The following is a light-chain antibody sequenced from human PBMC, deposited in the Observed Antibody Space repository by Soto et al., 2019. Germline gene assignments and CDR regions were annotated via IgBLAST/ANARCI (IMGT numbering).Light chain of an antibody. J-gene: IGKJ1*01. CDR3: QQYNTYSSWT. Sequence: DIQMIQSPSTLSASVGDRVTITCRASQSISRSLGWYQQKPGKAPNLLIYDASTLESGVPSRFSGSGSGTEFTLTISSLQADDFATYYCQQYNTYSSWTFGHGTRVEI. CDR2: DAS. CDR1: QSISRS. V-gene: IGKV1-5*01.